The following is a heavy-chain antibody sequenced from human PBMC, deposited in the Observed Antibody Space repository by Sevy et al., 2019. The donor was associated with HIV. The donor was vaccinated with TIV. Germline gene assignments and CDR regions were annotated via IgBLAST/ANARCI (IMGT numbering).Heavy chain of an antibody. Sequence: GGLRLSCAASGFTFSNYWMTWVRQAPGKGLEWVANIKRDGSEKYYVASVKGRFTISRDNAKNSLYMQMNSLRAGDTAVYYCARDCNSASCLWGLDVWGQGTTVTVS. CDR2: IKRDGSEK. J-gene: IGHJ6*02. CDR3: ARDCNSASCLWGLDV. D-gene: IGHD2-2*01. V-gene: IGHV3-7*03. CDR1: GFTFSNYW.